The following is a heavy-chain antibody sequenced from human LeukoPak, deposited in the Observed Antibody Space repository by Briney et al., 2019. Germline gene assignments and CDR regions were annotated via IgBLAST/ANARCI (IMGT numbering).Heavy chain of an antibody. CDR3: ASLGY. V-gene: IGHV3-7*01. CDR2: IKQDGSEK. D-gene: IGHD3-16*01. CDR1: GFTFSSYA. J-gene: IGHJ4*02. Sequence: GGSLRLSCAASGFTFSSYAMSWVRQAPGKGLEWLANIKQDGSEKYYVDSVKGRFTISRDNAKNSLYLQMNSLRAEDTAVYYCASLGYWGQGTLVTVSS.